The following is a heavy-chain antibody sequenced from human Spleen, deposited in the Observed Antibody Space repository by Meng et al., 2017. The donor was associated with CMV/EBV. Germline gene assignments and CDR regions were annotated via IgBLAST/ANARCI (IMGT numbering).Heavy chain of an antibody. CDR3: ARGSSSDYPPCWFDP. CDR1: GFDFSIYA. CDR2: ISSDGNNK. D-gene: IGHD3-22*01. J-gene: IGHJ5*02. V-gene: IGHV3-30*04. Sequence: SGFDFSIYAMHWVRKAPGKGLEWVAVISSDGNNKYFGDSVKGRLTISRDNSNNTLYLQMHSLRVEDTAVYYCARGSSSDYPPCWFDPWGQGTLVTVSS.